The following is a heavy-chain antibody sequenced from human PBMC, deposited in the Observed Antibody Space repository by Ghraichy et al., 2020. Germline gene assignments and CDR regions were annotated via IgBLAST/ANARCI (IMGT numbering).Heavy chain of an antibody. J-gene: IGHJ6*02. CDR3: ARLSSSWTRPSYYYGMDV. D-gene: IGHD6-13*01. Sequence: SETLSLTCTVSGGSISSSSYYWGWIRQPPGKGLEWIGSIYYSGSTYYNPSLKSRVTISVDTSKNQFSLKLSSVTAADTAVYYCARLSSSWTRPSYYYGMDVWGQGTTVTVSS. CDR1: GGSISSSSYY. CDR2: IYYSGST. V-gene: IGHV4-39*01.